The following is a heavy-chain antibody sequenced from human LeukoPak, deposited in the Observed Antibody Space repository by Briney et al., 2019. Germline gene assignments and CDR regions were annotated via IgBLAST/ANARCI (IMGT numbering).Heavy chain of an antibody. V-gene: IGHV3-23*01. CDR1: GFIFSSYA. CDR2: ISGSGGST. CDR3: AKGLKRGVAVAGLDY. J-gene: IGHJ4*02. Sequence: GGSLRLSCAASGFIFSSYAMSWVRQAPGKGLEWVSAISGSGGSTYYADSVKGRFTISRDNSKNTLYLQKNSLRAEDTAVYYCAKGLKRGVAVAGLDYWGQGTLVTVSS. D-gene: IGHD6-19*01.